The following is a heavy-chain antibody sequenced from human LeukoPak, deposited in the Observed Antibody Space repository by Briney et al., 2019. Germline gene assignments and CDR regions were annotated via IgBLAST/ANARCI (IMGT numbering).Heavy chain of an antibody. J-gene: IGHJ4*02. CDR2: IIPILGIA. Sequence: GASVKVSCKASGGTFSSYAISWVRQAPGQGLEWMGRIIPILGIANYAQKFQGRVTITADKSTSTAYMELSSLRSEDTAVYYCARQRLDSSGYHGGFDYWGQGTLVTVSS. CDR3: ARQRLDSSGYHGGFDY. CDR1: GGTFSSYA. V-gene: IGHV1-69*04. D-gene: IGHD3-22*01.